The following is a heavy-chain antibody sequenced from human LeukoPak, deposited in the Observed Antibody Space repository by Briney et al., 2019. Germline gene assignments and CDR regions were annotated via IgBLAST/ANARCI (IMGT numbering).Heavy chain of an antibody. V-gene: IGHV3-30*18. Sequence: GTSLRLSCAASGFTFSDYTVHWVRQAPGKGLEWVAVISYDGSNKYYADSVKGRFTISRDNSKNTLYLQMNSLRAEDTAVYYCAKSPHYDILTGNLDYWGQGTLVTVSS. J-gene: IGHJ4*02. CDR2: ISYDGSNK. CDR3: AKSPHYDILTGNLDY. D-gene: IGHD3-9*01. CDR1: GFTFSDYT.